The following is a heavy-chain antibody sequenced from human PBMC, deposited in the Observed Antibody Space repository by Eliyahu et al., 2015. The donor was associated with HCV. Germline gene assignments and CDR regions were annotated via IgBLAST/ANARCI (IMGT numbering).Heavy chain of an antibody. D-gene: IGHD3-9*01. J-gene: IGHJ6*02. CDR3: ARCGGADYDILTGYSMSRDYNAVDV. CDR1: GGSISRSEFY. CDR2: IHYSGST. Sequence: QLQLQESGPGLVKPLETLSLTCSVSGGSISRSEFYWGWXRQPPGKGLEWIGSIHYSGSTPYNPSLXSXVTISVDTSKNQFSLKVNSVTAADTALYYCARCGGADYDILTGYSMSRDYNAVDVWGQGTTVTVSS. V-gene: IGHV4-39*01.